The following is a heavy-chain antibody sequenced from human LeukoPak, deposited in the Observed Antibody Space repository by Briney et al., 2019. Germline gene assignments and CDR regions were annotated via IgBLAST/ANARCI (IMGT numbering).Heavy chain of an antibody. D-gene: IGHD2-15*01. CDR2: IYHSGST. Sequence: KPSETPSLTCAVSGYSISSGYYWGWIRQPPGKGLEWIGTIYHSGSTYYNPSLKSRVTISVDTSKNQFSLKLSSVTAADTAVYYCAREGSGGSCYDWGQGTLVTVSS. J-gene: IGHJ4*02. CDR1: GYSISSGYY. CDR3: AREGSGGSCYD. V-gene: IGHV4-38-2*02.